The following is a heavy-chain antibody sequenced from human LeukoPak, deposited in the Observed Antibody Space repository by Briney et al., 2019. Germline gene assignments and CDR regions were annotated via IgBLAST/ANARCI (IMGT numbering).Heavy chain of an antibody. V-gene: IGHV1-18*01. Sequence: ASVKVSCKASGYTFTSYGISWVRQAPGQGLEWVGWISAYNGNTNYAQKVQGRVTMTTDTSTSTAYMELRSLRSDDTAVYYCARVYNRGSGYESWFDPWGQGTLVTVSS. CDR1: GYTFTSYG. CDR3: ARVYNRGSGYESWFDP. J-gene: IGHJ5*02. D-gene: IGHD3-3*01. CDR2: ISAYNGNT.